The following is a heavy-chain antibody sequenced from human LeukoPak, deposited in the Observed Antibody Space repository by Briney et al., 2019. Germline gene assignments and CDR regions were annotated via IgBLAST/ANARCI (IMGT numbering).Heavy chain of an antibody. CDR3: ARGGGLYGGNDEHDY. J-gene: IGHJ4*02. CDR1: GGSISSGGYY. V-gene: IGHV4-31*03. Sequence: PSETLSLTCTVSGGSISSGGYYWSWIRQHPGKGLVWIGYIYYSGSTYYNPSLKSRVTISVDTSKNQFSLKLSSVTAADTAVYYCARGGGLYGGNDEHDYWGQGTLVTVSS. D-gene: IGHD4-23*01. CDR2: IYYSGST.